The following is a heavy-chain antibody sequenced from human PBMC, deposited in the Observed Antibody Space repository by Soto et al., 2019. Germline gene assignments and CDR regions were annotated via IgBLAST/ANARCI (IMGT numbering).Heavy chain of an antibody. Sequence: SETLSLTCAVYGGSFSGYYWSWIRQPPGKGLEWIGEINHSGSTNYNPSLKSRVTISVDTSKNQFSLKLSSVTAADTAVYYCARGGRWLQLYYFDYWGQGTLVTVSS. CDR1: GGSFSGYY. V-gene: IGHV4-34*01. J-gene: IGHJ4*02. D-gene: IGHD5-12*01. CDR3: ARGGRWLQLYYFDY. CDR2: INHSGST.